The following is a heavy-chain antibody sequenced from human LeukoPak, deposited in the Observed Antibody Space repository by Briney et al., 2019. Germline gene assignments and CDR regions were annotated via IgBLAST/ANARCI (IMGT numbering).Heavy chain of an antibody. Sequence: GGSLRLSCAASGFTFDDYGMSWVRQAPGKGLEWVSGINWNGGSTGYADSVKGRFTISRDNAKNSLYLQMNSLRAEDTALYYCARGGTTIFGVVIYMDVWGKGTTVTVSS. V-gene: IGHV3-20*04. CDR1: GFTFDDYG. CDR3: ARGGTTIFGVVIYMDV. D-gene: IGHD3-3*01. CDR2: INWNGGST. J-gene: IGHJ6*03.